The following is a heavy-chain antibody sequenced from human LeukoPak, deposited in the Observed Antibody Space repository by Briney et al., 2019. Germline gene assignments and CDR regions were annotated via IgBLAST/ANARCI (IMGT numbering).Heavy chain of an antibody. V-gene: IGHV3-21*01. Sequence: GGSLRLSCAASGFTFRRYSMNWVRQAPGKGLEWVSSISPDARYIYYADSLKGRFTVSRDNAKNSLYLQMNSLAVEDTAVYYCTTPAAGPRAEYSQYWGQGTLVTVSP. CDR2: ISPDARYI. CDR1: GFTFRRYS. D-gene: IGHD6-13*01. J-gene: IGHJ1*01. CDR3: TTPAAGPRAEYSQY.